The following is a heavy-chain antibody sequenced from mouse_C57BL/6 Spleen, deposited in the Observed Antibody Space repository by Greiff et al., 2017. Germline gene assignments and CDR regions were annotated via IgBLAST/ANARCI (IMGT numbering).Heavy chain of an antibody. V-gene: IGHV5-12*01. CDR2: ISNGGGST. D-gene: IGHD1-1*01. Sequence: EVQGVESGGGLVQPGGSLTLSCAASGFTFSDYYMYWVRQTPGKRLEWVAYISNGGGSTSYTDTVKGRVPISRDKAKNSLYLNMSRLKSEDTAMYYSARAMSRGHGSSHAMDYWGQGTSVTVSS. J-gene: IGHJ4*01. CDR3: ARAMSRGHGSSHAMDY. CDR1: GFTFSDYY.